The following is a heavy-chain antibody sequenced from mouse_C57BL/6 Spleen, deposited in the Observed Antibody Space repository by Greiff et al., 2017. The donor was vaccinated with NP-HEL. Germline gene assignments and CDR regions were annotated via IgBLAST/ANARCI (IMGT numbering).Heavy chain of an antibody. D-gene: IGHD1-1*01. CDR2: INPSNGGT. J-gene: IGHJ4*01. Sequence: VQLQQPGTELVKPGASVKLSCKASGYTFTSYWMHWVKQRPGQGLEWIGNINPSNGGTNYNEKFKSKATLTVAKSSSTAYMQLSSLTSEDSAVYYCARGRDKVLYGSSYYAMDYWGQGTSVTVSS. CDR1: GYTFTSYW. V-gene: IGHV1-53*01. CDR3: ARGRDKVLYGSSYYAMDY.